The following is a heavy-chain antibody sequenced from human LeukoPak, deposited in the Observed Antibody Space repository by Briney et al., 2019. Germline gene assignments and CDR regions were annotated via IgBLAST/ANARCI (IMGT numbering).Heavy chain of an antibody. CDR3: ARDEEGRRGQWLVHHIDY. D-gene: IGHD6-19*01. J-gene: IGHJ4*02. CDR1: GGTISSHY. V-gene: IGHV4-59*11. CDR2: IYSSGST. Sequence: SETLSLTCTVSGGTISSHYWSWIRQPPGQGLVWIGYIYSSGSTNYNPSLKSRVTMSVDTSKNQFSLKLSSVAAADTARYYCARDEEGRRGQWLVHHIDYWGQGTLVTVSS.